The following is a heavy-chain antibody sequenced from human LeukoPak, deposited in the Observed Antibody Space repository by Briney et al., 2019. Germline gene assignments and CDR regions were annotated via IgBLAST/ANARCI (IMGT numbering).Heavy chain of an antibody. J-gene: IGHJ4*02. CDR2: INDDGSQK. V-gene: IGHV3-7*01. Sequence: GGSLRLSCAASGFTFSSYAMSWVRQAPGKGLEWVADINDDGSQKFYVDSVKGRFTISRDNAKNSLYLQMNSLRAEDTAVYYCAATDKTWGQGTLVTVSS. CDR3: AATDKT. CDR1: GFTFSSYA.